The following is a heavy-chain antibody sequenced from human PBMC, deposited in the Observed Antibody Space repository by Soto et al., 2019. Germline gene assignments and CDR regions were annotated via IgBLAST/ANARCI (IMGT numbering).Heavy chain of an antibody. V-gene: IGHV4-34*01. J-gene: IGHJ4*02. CDR2: INHSGST. CDR3: ATDEHSSGGSCYSRFDH. CDR1: GGSFSGYY. D-gene: IGHD2-15*01. Sequence: SETLSLTCAVYGGSFSGYYWSWIRQPPGKGLEWIGEINHSGSTNYNPSLKSRVTISVDTSKNQFSLKLSSVTAADTAVYYCATDEHSSGGSCYSRFDHWGQGTLVTVSS.